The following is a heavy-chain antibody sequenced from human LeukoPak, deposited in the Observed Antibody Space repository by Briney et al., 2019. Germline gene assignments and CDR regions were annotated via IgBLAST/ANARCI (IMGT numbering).Heavy chain of an antibody. J-gene: IGHJ3*02. V-gene: IGHV3-7*03. D-gene: IGHD2-21*02. CDR3: ARDTGGDFHAFDI. Sequence: GGSLRLSCAASGFTLSRYWMSWVRQAPGKGLEWVANIKPDGSEKHYMDSVKGRFTISRDNAKNSLYLQMNSLRAEDTALYHCARDTGGDFHAFDIWGQGTMVTVSS. CDR2: IKPDGSEK. CDR1: GFTLSRYW.